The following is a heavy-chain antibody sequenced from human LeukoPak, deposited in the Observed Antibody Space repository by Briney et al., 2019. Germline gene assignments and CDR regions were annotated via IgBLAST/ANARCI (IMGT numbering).Heavy chain of an antibody. D-gene: IGHD3-3*01. CDR1: GGSFSGYY. CDR3: ARDPIYDFWSGYYSV. J-gene: IGHJ4*02. Sequence: PSETLSLTCAVYGGSFSGYYWSWIRQPPGKGLEWIGEINHSGSTNYNPSLKSRVTISVDTSKNQFSLKLSSVTAADTAVYYCARDPIYDFWSGYYSVWGRGTLVTVSS. CDR2: INHSGST. V-gene: IGHV4-34*01.